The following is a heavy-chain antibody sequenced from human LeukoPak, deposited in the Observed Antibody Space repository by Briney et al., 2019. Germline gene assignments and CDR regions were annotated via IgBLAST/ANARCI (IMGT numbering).Heavy chain of an antibody. CDR1: GYTFTSNY. V-gene: IGHV1-46*01. D-gene: IGHD6-19*01. CDR2: ISPSGGST. CDR3: ARDRGPAHSGWHGPPSNWFDP. Sequence: ASVKVSCKAFGYTFTSNYMHWVRQAPGQGPEWMGVISPSGGSTTYAQKFQGRVTLTRDMSTSTDYLELSSLRSEDTAVYCCARDRGPAHSGWHGPPSNWFDPWGQGTLVTVSS. J-gene: IGHJ5*02.